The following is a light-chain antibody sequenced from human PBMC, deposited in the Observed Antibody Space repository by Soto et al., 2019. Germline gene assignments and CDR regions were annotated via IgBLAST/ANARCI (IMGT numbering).Light chain of an antibody. J-gene: IGKJ5*01. V-gene: IGKV3-20*01. CDR3: QQYNTSPIT. CDR2: GAS. CDR1: QSLSGSY. Sequence: DIVLTQSPGTLCLSPGERATLSCRASQSLSGSYLAWYQQTPGQAPRLLIYGASNRAIGIPDRFSGSGSGTDFTLTISRLEPEDFAVYYCQQYNTSPITFGQGTRLEIK.